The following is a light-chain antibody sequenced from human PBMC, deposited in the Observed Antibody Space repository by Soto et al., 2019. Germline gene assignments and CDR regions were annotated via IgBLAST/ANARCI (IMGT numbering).Light chain of an antibody. Sequence: EGVLTQSPVTLTLSPGERATLSCRASQSIRGYLAWYQQKPGQAPRLLIYDASNRATGIPARFRGGGSGTEFTLTISSQESEEFVVYYCQQHTNWQLSFGGGTKVEIK. CDR2: DAS. CDR3: QQHTNWQLS. J-gene: IGKJ4*01. CDR1: QSIRGY. V-gene: IGKV3-11*01.